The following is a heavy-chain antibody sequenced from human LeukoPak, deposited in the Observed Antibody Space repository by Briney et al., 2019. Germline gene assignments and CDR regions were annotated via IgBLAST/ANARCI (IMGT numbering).Heavy chain of an antibody. CDR1: GFTLSSYA. Sequence: GGSLRLSCAASGFTLSSYAMSWVRQAPGKGLEWVSAISDTGNTYHADSMKGRFTISRDNSKNTLYLQMNSLRAEDTAMYYCAKDPNGDYLGAFDSWGQGTLVTVSS. CDR2: ISDTGNT. D-gene: IGHD4-17*01. J-gene: IGHJ4*02. V-gene: IGHV3-23*01. CDR3: AKDPNGDYLGAFDS.